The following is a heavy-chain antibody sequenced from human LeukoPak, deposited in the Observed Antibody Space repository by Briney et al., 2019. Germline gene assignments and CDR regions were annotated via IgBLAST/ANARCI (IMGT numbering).Heavy chain of an antibody. CDR2: INAGNGDT. CDR3: ARDRGGTGDFDY. D-gene: IGHD1-1*01. Sequence: ASVKVSCKASGYTFTSYAMHWVRRAPGQRLEWMGWINAGNGDTKYSQKFQGRVTTARDTSASTADMELSSLRSEDTAVYYCARDRGGTGDFDYWGQGTLVTVSS. CDR1: GYTFTSYA. J-gene: IGHJ4*02. V-gene: IGHV1-3*01.